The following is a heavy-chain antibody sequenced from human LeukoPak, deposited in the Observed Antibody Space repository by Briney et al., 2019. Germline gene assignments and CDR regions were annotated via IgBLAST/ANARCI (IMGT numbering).Heavy chain of an antibody. CDR1: GFTFSSYA. CDR3: AKGTHYYYYYMDV. V-gene: IGHV3-23*01. Sequence: GGSLRLSCAASGFTFSSYAMSWVHQAPGKGLEWVSAISGSGGSTYYADSVKGRFTISRDNSKNTLYLQMNSLRAEDTAVYYCAKGTHYYYYYMDVWGKGTTVTVSS. J-gene: IGHJ6*03. CDR2: ISGSGGST.